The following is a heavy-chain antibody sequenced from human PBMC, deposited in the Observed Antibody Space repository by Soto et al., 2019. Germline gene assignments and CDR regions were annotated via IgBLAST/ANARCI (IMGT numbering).Heavy chain of an antibody. J-gene: IGHJ4*02. D-gene: IGHD5-12*01. CDR3: ARKPKNWIYAY. CDR2: IYYSGST. CDR1: GGSISSSSYY. Sequence: SETLSLTCTVSGGSISSSSYYWGWIRQPPGKGLEWIGSIYYSGSTYYNPSLKSRVTISVDTSKNQFSLKLSSVTAADTAVYYCARKPKNWIYAYWGKGTLVTVSS. V-gene: IGHV4-39*01.